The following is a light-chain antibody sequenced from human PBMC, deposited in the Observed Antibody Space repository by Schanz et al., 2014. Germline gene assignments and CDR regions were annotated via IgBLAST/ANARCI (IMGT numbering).Light chain of an antibody. CDR1: QSVSNSY. V-gene: IGKV3-20*01. Sequence: EIVLTQSPGTLSLSPGERATLSRRASQSVSNSYLAWYQQKPGQAPRLLIHGASSRATGIPDRFSGSGAGTDFTLTISRLEPEDFAVYYCQQYSDSPRTFGQGTEVEIK. J-gene: IGKJ1*01. CDR3: QQYSDSPRT. CDR2: GAS.